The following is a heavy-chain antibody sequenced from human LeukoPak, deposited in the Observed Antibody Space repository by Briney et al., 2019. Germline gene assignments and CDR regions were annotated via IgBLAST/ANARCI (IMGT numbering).Heavy chain of an antibody. CDR2: IYYSGST. D-gene: IGHD4-23*01. CDR1: GGSISSGDYY. CDR3: ARSTVVTHYYYYYMDV. V-gene: IGHV4-30-4*08. J-gene: IGHJ6*03. Sequence: PSQTLSLTCTVSGGSISSGDYYWSWIRQPPGKGLEWIGYIYYSGSTYHNPSLKSRVTISVDTSKNQFSLKLSSVTAADTAVYYCARSTVVTHYYYYYMDVWGKGTTVTVSS.